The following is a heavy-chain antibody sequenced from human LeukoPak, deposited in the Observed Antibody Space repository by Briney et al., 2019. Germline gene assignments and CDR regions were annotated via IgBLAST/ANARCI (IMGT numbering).Heavy chain of an antibody. Sequence: PGGSLRLSCAASGFTFSTYAMQWVRQAPGKGLEWDSYIGSSGGPTHYADSVKGRFTISRDNAKTSLYLQMNSLRDEDTAVYYCARGGAGGSWYDFWGQGTLVTVSS. D-gene: IGHD6-13*01. V-gene: IGHV3-48*02. J-gene: IGHJ4*02. CDR1: GFTFSTYA. CDR3: ARGGAGGSWYDF. CDR2: IGSSGGPT.